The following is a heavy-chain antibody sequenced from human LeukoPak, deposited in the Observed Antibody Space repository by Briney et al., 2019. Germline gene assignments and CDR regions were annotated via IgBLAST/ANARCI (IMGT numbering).Heavy chain of an antibody. J-gene: IGHJ4*02. CDR2: ISSSSSYI. Sequence: GGSLRLSCAASGFTVSSNYMNWVRQAPGKGLEWVSSISSSSSYIYYADSVKGRFTISRDNAKNSLYLQMNSLRAEDTAVYYCARGATYAYYQDYWGQGTLVTVSS. V-gene: IGHV3-21*01. CDR1: GFTVSSNY. CDR3: ARGATYAYYQDY. D-gene: IGHD1-26*01.